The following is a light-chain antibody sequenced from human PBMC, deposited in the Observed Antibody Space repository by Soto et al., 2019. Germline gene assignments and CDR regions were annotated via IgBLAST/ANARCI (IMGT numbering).Light chain of an antibody. J-gene: IGKJ4*01. CDR2: DAS. CDR3: QQCDNLPLT. Sequence: DIQMTQSPSSLSASLGDRVTITCQASQDISNYLNWYQQKPGKAPKLLIYDASNLETGVPSRFSGNGSGTDFTFTISSLQPEDIATYYCQQCDNLPLTFGGGTKVEIK. V-gene: IGKV1-33*01. CDR1: QDISNY.